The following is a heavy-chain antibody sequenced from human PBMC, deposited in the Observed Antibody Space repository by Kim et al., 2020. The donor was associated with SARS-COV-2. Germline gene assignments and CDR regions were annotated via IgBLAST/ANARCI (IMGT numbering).Heavy chain of an antibody. D-gene: IGHD3-10*01. CDR1: GFTFSSYA. CDR2: ISYDGSNK. CDR3: ARGLMVRGRGHWFDP. J-gene: IGHJ5*02. V-gene: IGHV3-30*04. Sequence: GGSLRLSCAASGFTFSSYAMHWVRQAPGKGLEWVAVISYDGSNKYYADSVKGRFTISRDNSKNTLYLQMNSLRAEDTAVYYCARGLMVRGRGHWFDPWG.